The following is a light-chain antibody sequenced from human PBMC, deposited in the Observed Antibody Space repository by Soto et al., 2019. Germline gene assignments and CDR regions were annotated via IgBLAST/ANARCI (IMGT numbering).Light chain of an antibody. CDR3: QQYESWPPLFT. CDR2: GAS. J-gene: IGKJ2*01. CDR1: QSVGSN. Sequence: EIGMTQSPVTLCVTPGERAILSCRASQSVGSNLAWYQQKPGQAPSLFIFGASVRATGVPDRFSGSGSGTEFTLSISNLQSEDSAVYYCQQYESWPPLFTFGQGTKVDI. V-gene: IGKV3-15*01.